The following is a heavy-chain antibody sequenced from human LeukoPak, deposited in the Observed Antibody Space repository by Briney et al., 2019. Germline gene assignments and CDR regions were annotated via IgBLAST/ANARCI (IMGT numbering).Heavy chain of an antibody. CDR3: ARDFSHAGLDF. CDR2: IVPPFGRT. Sequence: SVKVSCKASGGIISTYGIAWVRQAPGQGLEWMGGIVPPFGRTNYAQKFRGRVTMTTDESSSTVYMELTSLISGDTAVYYCARDFSHAGLDFWGQGTLVSVSS. J-gene: IGHJ4*02. CDR1: GGIISTYG. D-gene: IGHD1-1*01. V-gene: IGHV1-69*05.